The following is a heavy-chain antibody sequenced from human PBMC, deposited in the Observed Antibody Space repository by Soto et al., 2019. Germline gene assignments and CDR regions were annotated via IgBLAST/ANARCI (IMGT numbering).Heavy chain of an antibody. D-gene: IGHD2-2*01. CDR1: GFTFSAHY. CDR3: ARASFTVPPANYFDY. Sequence: EVRLVESGGGLVQPRGSLRLSCAASGFTFSAHYMDWVRQAPGKGLEWVGRIRNKANSYTTEYAASVKGRFTISREDSKNSLYLQMNSLKTEDTAVYYCARASFTVPPANYFDYWGQGTLVTVSS. V-gene: IGHV3-72*01. CDR2: IRNKANSYTT. J-gene: IGHJ4*02.